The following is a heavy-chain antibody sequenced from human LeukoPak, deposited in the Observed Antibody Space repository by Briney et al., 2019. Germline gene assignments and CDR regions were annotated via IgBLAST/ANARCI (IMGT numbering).Heavy chain of an antibody. V-gene: IGHV4-59*01. CDR3: AREVGTDAFDI. CDR2: IYYRVTS. Sequence: PSETLSLTCTVSGDSISTYYWSWIRQPPGKGLEWIGYIYYRVTSDYNPSLKSRVTMSVDMSTRQISLKLSSVTAADTAVYYCAREVGTDAFDIWGQGTMVTVSS. CDR1: GDSISTYY. J-gene: IGHJ3*02. D-gene: IGHD1-1*01.